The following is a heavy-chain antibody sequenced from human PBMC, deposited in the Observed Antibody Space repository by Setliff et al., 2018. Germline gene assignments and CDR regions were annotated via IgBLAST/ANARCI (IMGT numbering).Heavy chain of an antibody. J-gene: IGHJ4*02. CDR3: ARTGTYRYFDY. CDR2: KHYRGTT. D-gene: IGHD1-1*01. Sequence: PSETLSLTCTVSGGSISTYYWSWIRQPPGKGLEWIGRKHYRGTTYSNASLASRLTISVDTAKNQFSLKLTSVTAADTAVYYCARTGTYRYFDYWGQGTRVTVSS. CDR1: GGSISTYY. V-gene: IGHV4-59*05.